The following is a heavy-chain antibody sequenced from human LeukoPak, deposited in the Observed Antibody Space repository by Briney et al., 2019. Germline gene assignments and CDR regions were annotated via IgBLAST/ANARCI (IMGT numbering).Heavy chain of an antibody. D-gene: IGHD3-22*01. CDR1: GFTFVDYA. J-gene: IGHJ4*02. Sequence: PGRSLRLSCTASGFTFVDYAMSWVRQAPGKGLEWVGLIRSKAYGGTTEYAASVKGRFTISRDDSKSIAYLQMNSLKTEDTAVYYCTSGYYYDSSGYPDYWGQGTLVTVSS. CDR2: IRSKAYGGTT. V-gene: IGHV3-49*04. CDR3: TSGYYYDSSGYPDY.